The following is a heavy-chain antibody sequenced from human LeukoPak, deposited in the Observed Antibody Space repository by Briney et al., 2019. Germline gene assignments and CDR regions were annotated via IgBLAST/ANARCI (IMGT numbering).Heavy chain of an antibody. CDR2: INTNTGNP. Sequence: ASVKVSCKASGGTFSSYAISWVRQAPGQGLEWMGWINTNTGNPTYAQGFTGRFVFSLDTSVSTAYLQISSLKAEDTAVYYCARSYYGDYGWFDPWGQGTLVTVSS. V-gene: IGHV7-4-1*02. CDR3: ARSYYGDYGWFDP. D-gene: IGHD4-17*01. CDR1: GGTFSSYA. J-gene: IGHJ5*02.